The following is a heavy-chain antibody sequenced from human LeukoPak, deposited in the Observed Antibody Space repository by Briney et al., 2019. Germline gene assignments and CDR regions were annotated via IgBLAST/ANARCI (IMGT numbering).Heavy chain of an antibody. CDR2: IYSDGST. V-gene: IGHV3-53*01. Sequence: PGGSLRLSCAASGFIVSGDFMSWVRQAPGKGLEWVSVIYSDGSTYYAVSVKGRFTISRDNSKNTLDLQMTGLRAEDTAVYYCARDRGRGRDSPWFDYWGQGTLVTVSS. CDR3: ARDRGRGRDSPWFDY. CDR1: GFIVSGDF. D-gene: IGHD1-26*01. J-gene: IGHJ4*02.